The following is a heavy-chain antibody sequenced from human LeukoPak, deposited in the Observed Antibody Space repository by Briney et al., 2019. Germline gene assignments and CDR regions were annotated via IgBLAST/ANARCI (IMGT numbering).Heavy chain of an antibody. D-gene: IGHD3-10*01. CDR1: GFTFTTYE. CDR2: IGITGKT. CDR3: ATLRNAFDI. Sequence: QPGGSLRLSCTASGFTFTTYEMHWVRQATGKGLEWVSAIGITGKTYYLDSVKGRFTISRENAKNSLYLQMNSLRAEDTAVYYCATLRNAFDIWGQGTMVTVSS. J-gene: IGHJ3*02. V-gene: IGHV3-13*01.